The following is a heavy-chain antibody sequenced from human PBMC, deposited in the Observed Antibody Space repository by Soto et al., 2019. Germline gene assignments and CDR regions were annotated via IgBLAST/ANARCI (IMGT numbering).Heavy chain of an antibody. Sequence: ASVKVSCKASGYTLTSYGISWVRQAPGQGLEWMGWISAYNGNTNYAQKLQGRVTMTTDTSTSTTYMELRSLRSDDTAVYYCAREPVPAAMPDYYYGMDVWGQGTTVTVSS. J-gene: IGHJ6*02. CDR2: ISAYNGNT. CDR3: AREPVPAAMPDYYYGMDV. CDR1: GYTLTSYG. D-gene: IGHD2-2*01. V-gene: IGHV1-18*01.